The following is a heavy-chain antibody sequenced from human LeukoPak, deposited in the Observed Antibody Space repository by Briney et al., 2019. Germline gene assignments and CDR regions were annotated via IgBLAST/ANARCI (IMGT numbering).Heavy chain of an antibody. J-gene: IGHJ4*02. D-gene: IGHD2-21*02. Sequence: ASVKVSCKTSGGAFSSYAFSWMRHAPGQGLEWVGRIIPIYNPVDYTQRFQGRVTITADESTNTVYLELSSLRYDDTAVCYCAREPLGCGGDCHFDYWGQGTLVTVSS. CDR1: GGAFSSYA. CDR2: IIPIYNPV. V-gene: IGHV1-69*13. CDR3: AREPLGCGGDCHFDY.